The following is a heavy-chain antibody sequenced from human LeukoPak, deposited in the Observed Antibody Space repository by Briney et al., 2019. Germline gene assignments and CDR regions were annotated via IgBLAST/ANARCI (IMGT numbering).Heavy chain of an antibody. Sequence: PGGSLRLSCAASGFTFSSYTMNWVRQAPGKGLEWVSYIKSDGSLKTYADAVKGRFAISRDNAKNSLYLQMNSLRAEDTAVYYCARRFRDWGQGILVTVSS. V-gene: IGHV3-48*04. CDR1: GFTFSSYT. CDR3: ARRFRD. CDR2: IKSDGSLK. J-gene: IGHJ4*02.